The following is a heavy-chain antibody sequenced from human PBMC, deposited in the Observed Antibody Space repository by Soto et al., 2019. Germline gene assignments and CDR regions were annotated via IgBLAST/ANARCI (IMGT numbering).Heavy chain of an antibody. CDR1: GGSINSYGYS. J-gene: IGHJ3*02. Sequence: PSELLSITCAVSGGSINSYGYSWSWIRQPPGKGLEWIGYINHSASTYYNPSLKSRVTISVDRSKNQFSLKLSSVTAAYMAVYYCARDGPRALDIWGQGTMVTVSS. CDR2: INHSAST. V-gene: IGHV4-30-2*01. CDR3: ARDGPRALDI.